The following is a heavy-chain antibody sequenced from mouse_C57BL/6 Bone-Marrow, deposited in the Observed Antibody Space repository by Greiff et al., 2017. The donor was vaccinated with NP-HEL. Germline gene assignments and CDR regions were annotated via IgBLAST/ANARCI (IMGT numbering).Heavy chain of an antibody. CDR3: ARYDYDGRFSAWFAY. Sequence: VQLQQSGAELVRPGASVKLSCKASGYTFTDYYIHWVKQRPGQGLEWIARIYPGSGNTYYNEKFKGKATLTAEKSSSTAYMQLSSLTSEDSAVYCCARYDYDGRFSAWFAYWGQGTLVTVSA. CDR2: IYPGSGNT. V-gene: IGHV1-76*01. J-gene: IGHJ3*01. CDR1: GYTFTDYY. D-gene: IGHD2-4*01.